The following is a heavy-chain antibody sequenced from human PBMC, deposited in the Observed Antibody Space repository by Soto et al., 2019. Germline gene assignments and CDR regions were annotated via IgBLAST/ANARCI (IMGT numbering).Heavy chain of an antibody. CDR2: ISYDGSNK. CDR1: GFTFSSYA. CDR3: ARAGCDGGSCYTLVGLRYGMDV. V-gene: IGHV3-30-3*01. J-gene: IGHJ6*02. Sequence: QVQLVESGGGVVQPGRSLRLSCAASGFTFSSYAMHWVRQAPGKGLEWVAVISYDGSNKYYAESVKGRFTISRDNSKNTLYLQMNSLRAEDTAVYYYARAGCDGGSCYTLVGLRYGMDVWGQGTTVTVSS. D-gene: IGHD2-15*01.